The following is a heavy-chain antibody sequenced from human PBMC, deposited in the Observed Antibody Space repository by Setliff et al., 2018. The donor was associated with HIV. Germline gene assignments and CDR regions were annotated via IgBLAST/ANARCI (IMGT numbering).Heavy chain of an antibody. Sequence: GESLKISCRGSGYTFTNYWIGWVRQMPGRGLEWMGINYPGDSDTRYSPSFEGQVTMSADKSINTAYLQWNSLKASDTAMYYCARQPTDTSGYNNWFDSWGQGTLVTV. CDR3: ARQPTDTSGYNNWFDS. CDR1: GYTFTNYW. V-gene: IGHV5-51*01. J-gene: IGHJ5*01. CDR2: NYPGDSDT. D-gene: IGHD3-3*01.